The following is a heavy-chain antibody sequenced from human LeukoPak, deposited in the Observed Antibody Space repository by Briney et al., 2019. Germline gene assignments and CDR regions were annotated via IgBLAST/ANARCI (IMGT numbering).Heavy chain of an antibody. J-gene: IGHJ4*02. V-gene: IGHV4-38-2*02. D-gene: IGHD6-13*01. CDR3: ARGEAEAGLDC. CDR2: IYHSGST. Sequence: SETLSLTCTVSGYSISSGYYWGWIRQPPGKGLEWIGSIYHSGSTFYNPSLKSRVTISVDTSKNQFSLKLSSVTAADTAVYFCARGEAEAGLDCWGQGTLVTASS. CDR1: GYSISSGYY.